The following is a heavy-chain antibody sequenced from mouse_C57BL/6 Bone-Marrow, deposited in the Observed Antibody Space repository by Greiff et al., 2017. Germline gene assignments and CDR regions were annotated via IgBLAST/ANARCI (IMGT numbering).Heavy chain of an antibody. CDR2: IYPRSGNT. J-gene: IGHJ2*01. CDR1: GYTFTSYG. D-gene: IGHD5-2*01. Sequence: QVQLQQSGAELARPGASVKLSCKASGYTFTSYGISWVKQRTGQGLEWIGEIYPRSGNTYYNEKFKGKATLTADKSSSTAYMELRSLTSEDSAVYFCAREMNTQYYFGSWGQGTTLTVSS. V-gene: IGHV1-81*01. CDR3: AREMNTQYYFGS.